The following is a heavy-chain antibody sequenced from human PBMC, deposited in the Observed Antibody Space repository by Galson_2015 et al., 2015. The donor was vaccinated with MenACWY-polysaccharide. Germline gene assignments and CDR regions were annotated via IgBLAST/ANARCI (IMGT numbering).Heavy chain of an antibody. CDR1: GFTFSNYW. CDR3: ARGDSSTGFDY. J-gene: IGHJ4*02. Sequence: SLRLSCAASGFTFSNYWMTWVRQAPGKGLEWVANMKQDGSEKYYMDSVKGRFTISRDNAKDSLYLQMNSLRAEDTAVYYCARGDSSTGFDYWGQGTLVTVSS. CDR2: MKQDGSEK. V-gene: IGHV3-7*01. D-gene: IGHD6-13*01.